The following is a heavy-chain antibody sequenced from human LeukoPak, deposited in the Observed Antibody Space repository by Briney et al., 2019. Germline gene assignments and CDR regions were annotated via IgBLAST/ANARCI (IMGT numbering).Heavy chain of an antibody. CDR1: GGTFSSYA. J-gene: IGHJ6*03. V-gene: IGHV1-69*13. CDR2: IIPIFGTA. CDR3: ARGGGSRWPHYHYMDV. Sequence: GASVKVSCKASGGTFSSYAISWVRQAPGQGLEWMGGIIPIFGTANYAQKFQGRVTITADESTSTAYMELSSLRYEDTAIYYCARGGGSRWPHYHYMDVWGKGTTVTVSS. D-gene: IGHD6-13*01.